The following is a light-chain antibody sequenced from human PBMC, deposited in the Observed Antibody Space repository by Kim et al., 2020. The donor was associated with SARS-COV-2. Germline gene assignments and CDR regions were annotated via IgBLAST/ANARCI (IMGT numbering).Light chain of an antibody. J-gene: IGLJ3*02. CDR1: SSDVGARDY. V-gene: IGLV2-14*03. Sequence: GRSIAHSGTGTSSDVGARDYVSWFQQHPGRAPKVVIFDVTGWPSGVSSRCSGSKSGNTASLTISGLQAEDEADYYCVSFTTIDTWVFGGGTQLTVL. CDR2: DVT. CDR3: VSFTTIDTWV.